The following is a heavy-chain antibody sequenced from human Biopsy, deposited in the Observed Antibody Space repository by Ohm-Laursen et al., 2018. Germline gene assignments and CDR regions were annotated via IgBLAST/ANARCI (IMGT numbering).Heavy chain of an antibody. D-gene: IGHD1-26*01. Sequence: SLRLSCTASGFIFKSYGMHWVRQAPGKGLEWVALIWCDGSDQYYADSVKGRFTISRDNSKNTVYLQMNSLRAEDTAVYYCARDRREHYQFDSWGQGTRVTVSS. CDR1: GFIFKSYG. CDR3: ARDRREHYQFDS. V-gene: IGHV3-33*01. CDR2: IWCDGSDQ. J-gene: IGHJ4*02.